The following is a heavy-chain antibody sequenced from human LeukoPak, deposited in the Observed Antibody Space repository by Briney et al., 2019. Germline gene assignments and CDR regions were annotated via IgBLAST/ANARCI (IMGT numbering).Heavy chain of an antibody. J-gene: IGHJ4*02. Sequence: ASVKVSCKASGYTFTDYYMHWVRQAPGQGLEWMGWINPNSGGTNYAQKFQGRVTMTRDTSISTAYMELSRLRSDDTAVYYCARDPAALSYDFWSGYYPLQFYFDYWGQGTLVTVSS. D-gene: IGHD3-3*01. V-gene: IGHV1-2*02. CDR2: INPNSGGT. CDR3: ARDPAALSYDFWSGYYPLQFYFDY. CDR1: GYTFTDYY.